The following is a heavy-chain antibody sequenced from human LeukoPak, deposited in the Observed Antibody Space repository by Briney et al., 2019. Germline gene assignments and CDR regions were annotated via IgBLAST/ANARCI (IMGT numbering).Heavy chain of an antibody. D-gene: IGHD6-19*01. J-gene: IGHJ3*02. Sequence: SQTLSLTCTVSGGSISSGGYYWSWIRQHPGRGLEWIGYIYYSGSTYYNPSLKSRVTISVDTSKNQFSLKLSSVTAADTAVYYCARDREAVAGPGYAFDIWGQGTMVTVSS. CDR2: IYYSGST. CDR1: GGSISSGGYY. CDR3: ARDREAVAGPGYAFDI. V-gene: IGHV4-31*03.